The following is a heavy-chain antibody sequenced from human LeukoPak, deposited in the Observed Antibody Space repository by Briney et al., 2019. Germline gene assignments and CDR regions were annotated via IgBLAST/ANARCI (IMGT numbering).Heavy chain of an antibody. CDR1: GFTFSSYS. D-gene: IGHD4-17*01. CDR2: ISSSSSYI. CDR3: ARDSYGDRGFDY. J-gene: IGHJ4*02. Sequence: GGSLRLSCAASGFTFSSYSMNWVRQAPGKGLEWVSSISSSSSYIYYADSVKGRFTISRDNAKNSLYLQMNSPRAEDTAVYYCARDSYGDRGFDYWGQGTLVTVSS. V-gene: IGHV3-21*01.